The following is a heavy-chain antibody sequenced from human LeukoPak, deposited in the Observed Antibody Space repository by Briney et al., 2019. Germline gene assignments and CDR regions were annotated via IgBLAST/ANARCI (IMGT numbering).Heavy chain of an antibody. CDR1: GGSFSGYY. CDR3: ARGSVGGAFDI. V-gene: IGHV4-34*01. CDR2: INHSGST. D-gene: IGHD6-19*01. J-gene: IGHJ3*02. Sequence: PSETPSLTCAVYGGSFSGYYWSWIRQPPGKGLEWIGEINHSGSTNYNPSLKSRVTISVDTSKNQFSLKLSSVTAADTAVYYCARGSVGGAFDIWGQGTMVTVSS.